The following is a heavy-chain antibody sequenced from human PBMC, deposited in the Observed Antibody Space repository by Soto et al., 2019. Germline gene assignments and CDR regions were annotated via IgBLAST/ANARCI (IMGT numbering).Heavy chain of an antibody. V-gene: IGHV5-51*01. J-gene: IGHJ6*02. CDR3: ARLSTAMEHYYYHYGMDV. Sequence: PGESLKISCKGSGYSFTSYWIGWVRQMPGKGLEWMGIIYPGDSDTRYSPSFQGQVTISADKSISTAYLQWSSLKASDTAMYYCARLSTAMEHYYYHYGMDVWGQGTTVTVSS. CDR2: IYPGDSDT. D-gene: IGHD5-18*01. CDR1: GYSFTSYW.